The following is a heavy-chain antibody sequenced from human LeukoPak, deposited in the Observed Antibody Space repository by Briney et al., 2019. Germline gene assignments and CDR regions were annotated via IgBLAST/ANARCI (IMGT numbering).Heavy chain of an antibody. CDR1: GYTFTSYA. CDR2: INTNTGNP. V-gene: IGHV7-4-1*02. J-gene: IGHJ6*02. D-gene: IGHD3-22*01. Sequence: ASVKVSCKASGYTFTSYAMNWVRQAPGQGLEWMGWINTNTGNPTYAQGFTGRFVFSLDTSVSTAYLQISSLKAEDTAVYYCARDTYDSSGYYSILYYYGMDVWGQGTTVTVSS. CDR3: ARDTYDSSGYYSILYYYGMDV.